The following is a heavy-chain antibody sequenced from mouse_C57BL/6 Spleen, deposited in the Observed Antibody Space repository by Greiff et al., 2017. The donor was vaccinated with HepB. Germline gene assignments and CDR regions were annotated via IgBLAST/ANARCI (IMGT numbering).Heavy chain of an antibody. Sequence: VQLQQSGPELVKPGASVKMSCKASGYTFTDYNMHWVKQSHGKSLEWIGYINPNNGGTSYNQKFKGKATLTVNKSSSTAYMELRSLTSEESAVYYCAKEGGDYDDYAMDYWGQGTSVTVSS. D-gene: IGHD2-4*01. CDR2: INPNNGGT. V-gene: IGHV1-22*01. J-gene: IGHJ4*01. CDR3: AKEGGDYDDYAMDY. CDR1: GYTFTDYN.